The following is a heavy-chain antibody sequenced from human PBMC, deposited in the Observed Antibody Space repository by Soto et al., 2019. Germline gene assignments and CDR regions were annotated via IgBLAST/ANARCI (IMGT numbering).Heavy chain of an antibody. CDR3: ARGGCTNGVCYTYYYYYYMDV. Sequence: SETLSLTCAVYGGSFSGYYWSWIRQPPGKGLEWIGEINHSGSTNYNPSLKSRVTISVDTSKNQFSLKLSSVTAADTAVYYCARGGCTNGVCYTYYYYYYMDVWGKGTTVTVSS. J-gene: IGHJ6*03. V-gene: IGHV4-34*01. CDR1: GGSFSGYY. CDR2: INHSGST. D-gene: IGHD2-8*01.